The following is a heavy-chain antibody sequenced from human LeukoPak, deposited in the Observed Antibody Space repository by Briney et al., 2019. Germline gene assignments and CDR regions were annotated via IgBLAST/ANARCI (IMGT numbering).Heavy chain of an antibody. V-gene: IGHV4-31*03. CDR1: GDFINSALYF. J-gene: IGHJ4*02. D-gene: IGHD2-2*01. CDR2: TYYSGST. CDR3: ARAYCTRTRCPFDS. Sequence: PSETLSLTCTVSGDFINSALYFWTWIRQHPGEGLEWIGYTYYSGSTHYNPSLKSRVIISVDTSKNQFSLKLSSVTAAATAVYYCARAYCTRTRCPFDSWGQGTLVTVSS.